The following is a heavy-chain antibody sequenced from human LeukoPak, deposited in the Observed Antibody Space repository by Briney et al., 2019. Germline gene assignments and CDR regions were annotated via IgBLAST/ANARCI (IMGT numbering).Heavy chain of an antibody. CDR2: MNPNSGNT. V-gene: IGHV1-8*03. CDR3: ARGPIRTTVTTAYYFDY. D-gene: IGHD4-11*01. J-gene: IGHJ4*02. Sequence: GASVKVSCKASGYTFTSYDINWLRQATGQGLEWMGWMNPNSGNTGYAQKFQGRVTITRNTSMSTAYMELSSLRSEDTAVYYCARGPIRTTVTTAYYFDYWGQGTLVTVSS. CDR1: GYTFTSYD.